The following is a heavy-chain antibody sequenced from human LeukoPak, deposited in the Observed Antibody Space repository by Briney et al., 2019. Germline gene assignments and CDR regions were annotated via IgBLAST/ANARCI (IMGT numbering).Heavy chain of an antibody. Sequence: GGSLRLSCAASGFTFSRYWMHWVRQAPGEGLVWVSRIDEHGTTIDYADSVRDRFTISRDNAKNTLYLHMNSLRAEDTAMYCCARDVGGAGSHWGQGSLVTVSS. CDR2: IDEHGTTI. CDR3: ARDVGGAGSH. D-gene: IGHD3-10*01. V-gene: IGHV3-74*01. J-gene: IGHJ4*02. CDR1: GFTFSRYW.